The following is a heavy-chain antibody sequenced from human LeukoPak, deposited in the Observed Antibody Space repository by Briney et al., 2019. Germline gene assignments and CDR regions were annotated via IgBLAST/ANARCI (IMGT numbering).Heavy chain of an antibody. D-gene: IGHD6-19*01. J-gene: IGHJ4*02. CDR2: IYTTGST. CDR1: GGSISSDY. Sequence: SETLSLTCSVSGGSISSDYWSWIRQLAGKGLEWIGRIYTTGSTNYNPSLKSRVTMSVDMSKNQFSLKLSSVTAADTAVYYCASASGYWGQGTLVTVSS. CDR3: ASASGY. V-gene: IGHV4-4*07.